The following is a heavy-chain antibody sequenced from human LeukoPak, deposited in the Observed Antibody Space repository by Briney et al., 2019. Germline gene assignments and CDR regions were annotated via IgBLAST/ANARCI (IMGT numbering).Heavy chain of an antibody. CDR1: GGSISSFY. D-gene: IGHD5/OR15-5a*01. CDR3: ARDKGLPQAFDL. Sequence: PSETLSLTCTVSGGSISSFYWSWIRQPPGKGLEYIGYISYSVTTSYNPSLKSRVTISVDTSKNQFSLKLTSVTAADTAVYYCARDKGLPQAFDLWGQGTVVTVSS. J-gene: IGHJ3*01. CDR2: ISYSVTT. V-gene: IGHV4-59*01.